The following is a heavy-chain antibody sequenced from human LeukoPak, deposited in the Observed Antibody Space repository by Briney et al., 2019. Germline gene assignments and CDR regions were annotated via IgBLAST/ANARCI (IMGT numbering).Heavy chain of an antibody. CDR3: ARESCGGDCYTSNWFDP. CDR2: IDPNTGGT. J-gene: IGHJ5*02. V-gene: IGHV1-2*02. D-gene: IGHD2-21*02. Sequence: ASVKVSCKASGYTFIGYYMYWVRQAPGQGLEWMGWIDPNTGGTNYAQKFQGRVTMTRDTSISTAYMELSRLRSDDTAVYYCARESCGGDCYTSNWFDPWGQGTLVTVSS. CDR1: GYTFIGYY.